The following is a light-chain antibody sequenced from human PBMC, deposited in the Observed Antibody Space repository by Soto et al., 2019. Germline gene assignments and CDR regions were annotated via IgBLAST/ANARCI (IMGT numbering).Light chain of an antibody. V-gene: IGKV1-33*01. J-gene: IGKJ3*01. Sequence: DIQMTQSPSSLSASVGDRVTITCQASQDISNYLNWYQQKLGKAPKLLIYDASNLETGVPSRFSGSGSGTDFTLNISSLQPEDSGTYYCQHYDSLPLSFGPGTKVHL. CDR1: QDISNY. CDR2: DAS. CDR3: QHYDSLPLS.